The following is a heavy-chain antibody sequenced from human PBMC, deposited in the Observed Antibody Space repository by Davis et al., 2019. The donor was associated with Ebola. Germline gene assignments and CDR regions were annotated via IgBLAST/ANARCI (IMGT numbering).Heavy chain of an antibody. Sequence: SAKGRFTISRDNSKNTLYLQMNSLRIEDTAVYYCAKGPPSDAYYYFGLDVWGKGTTVTVSS. J-gene: IGHJ6*04. CDR3: AKGPPSDAYYYFGLDV. V-gene: IGHV3-30*02.